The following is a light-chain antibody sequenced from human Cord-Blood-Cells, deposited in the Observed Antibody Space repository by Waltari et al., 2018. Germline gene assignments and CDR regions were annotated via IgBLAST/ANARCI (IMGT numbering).Light chain of an antibody. CDR3: QQSYSTPPGLLT. V-gene: IGKV1-39*01. Sequence: DIQMTQSPSSLSASVGDRVTIPCRASQSISSYLNWYQQKPGKAPKLLIYAASSLQSGVPSRFSGSGSGTDFTLTISSLQPEDFATYYCQQSYSTPPGLLTFGGGTKVEIK. CDR2: AAS. CDR1: QSISSY. J-gene: IGKJ4*01.